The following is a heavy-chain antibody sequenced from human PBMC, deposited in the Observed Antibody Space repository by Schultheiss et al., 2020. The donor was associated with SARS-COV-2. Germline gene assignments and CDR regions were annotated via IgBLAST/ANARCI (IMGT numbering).Heavy chain of an antibody. V-gene: IGHV4-38-2*01. CDR2: FYHSGST. D-gene: IGHD3-3*01. Sequence: GSLRLSCAVSGYSISSAYSWGWIRQPPGKGLEWIGSFYHSGSTYYNPSLKSRVTISVDTSKNQFSLKLSSVTAADTAVYYCARQGSITIFGVVTSGSHFDFWGQGTLVTVSS. CDR1: GYSISSAYS. J-gene: IGHJ4*02. CDR3: ARQGSITIFGVVTSGSHFDF.